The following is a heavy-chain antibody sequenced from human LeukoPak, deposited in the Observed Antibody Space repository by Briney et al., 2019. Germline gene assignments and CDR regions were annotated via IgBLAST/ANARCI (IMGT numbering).Heavy chain of an antibody. J-gene: IGHJ4*02. CDR2: ISSSSSTI. Sequence: GSLRLSCAAFGFTFSSYGMNWVRQAPGKGLEWVSYISSSSSTIYYADSVKGRFTISRDNAKNSLYLQMNSLRDEDTAVYYCARARTHLRYCSGGSCYFDYWGQGTLVTVSS. CDR3: ARARTHLRYCSGGSCYFDY. CDR1: GFTFSSYG. V-gene: IGHV3-48*02. D-gene: IGHD2-15*01.